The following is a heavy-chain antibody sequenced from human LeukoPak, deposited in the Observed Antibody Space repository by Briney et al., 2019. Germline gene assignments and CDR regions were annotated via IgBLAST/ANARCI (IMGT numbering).Heavy chain of an antibody. CDR1: GFTFSSYG. CDR3: ARDKAIFGVVITPHLVDY. CDR2: ISYDGSNK. D-gene: IGHD3-3*01. J-gene: IGHJ4*02. Sequence: TGGSLRLSCVASGFTFSSYGMSWVRQAPGKGLEWVAVISYDGSNKYYADSVKGRFTISRDNSKNTLYLQMNSLRAEDTAVYYCARDKAIFGVVITPHLVDYWGQGTLVTVSS. V-gene: IGHV3-30*03.